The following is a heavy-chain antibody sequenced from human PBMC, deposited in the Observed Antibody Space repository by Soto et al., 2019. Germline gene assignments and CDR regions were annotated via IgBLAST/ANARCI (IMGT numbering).Heavy chain of an antibody. J-gene: IGHJ3*02. V-gene: IGHV3-23*01. Sequence: EVQLLESGGGLVQPGGSLRLSCAASGFTFSSYAMSWVRQAPGKGLEWVSAISGSGGSTYYADSVKGRFTISRDNSKNTLYLQMNSLRAEDTAVYYCATDNRVLLWFGESHLIWGQGTMVTVSS. CDR1: GFTFSSYA. D-gene: IGHD3-10*01. CDR2: ISGSGGST. CDR3: ATDNRVLLWFGESHLI.